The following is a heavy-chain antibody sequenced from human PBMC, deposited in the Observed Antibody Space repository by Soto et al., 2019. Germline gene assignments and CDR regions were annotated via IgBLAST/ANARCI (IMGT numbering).Heavy chain of an antibody. CDR1: GGSISSYY. CDR3: ARETYYGSGSYSYYFDY. CDR2: IYYSGST. Sequence: SETLSLTCTVSGGSISSYYWSWIRQPPGKGLEWIGYIYYSGSTNYNPSLKSRVTISVDTSKNQFSLKLSSVTAADTAVYYCARETYYGSGSYSYYFDYWGQGTLVTVSS. J-gene: IGHJ4*02. V-gene: IGHV4-59*01. D-gene: IGHD3-10*01.